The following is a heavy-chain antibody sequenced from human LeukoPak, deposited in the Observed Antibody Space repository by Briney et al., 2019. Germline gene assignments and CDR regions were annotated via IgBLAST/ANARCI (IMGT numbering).Heavy chain of an antibody. Sequence: ASVTVSCRASGYTFTSYGISWVRQAPAQGLEGVGWISAYNGNTNYAQKLQGRVTMTTDTSTSTAHMELRSLRSDDTAVYYCARDQNPYYYDSSGYYCFDYWGQGTLVTVSS. J-gene: IGHJ4*02. CDR2: ISAYNGNT. CDR1: GYTFTSYG. V-gene: IGHV1-18*01. D-gene: IGHD3-22*01. CDR3: ARDQNPYYYDSSGYYCFDY.